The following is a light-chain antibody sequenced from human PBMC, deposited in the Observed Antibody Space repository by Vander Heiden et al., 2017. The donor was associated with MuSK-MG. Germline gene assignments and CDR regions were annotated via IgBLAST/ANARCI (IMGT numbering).Light chain of an antibody. CDR3: QQLKSYPIT. CDR2: AAS. V-gene: IGKV1-9*01. CDR1: QGISSY. Sequence: QLTQSPSFLSASVGDRVTITCRASQGISSYLAWYQQKPGKAPKLLIYAASTLQSGVPARFSGSGSGTEFTLTISSLQSEDFATYYCQQLKSYPITFGRGTQLEIK. J-gene: IGKJ5*01.